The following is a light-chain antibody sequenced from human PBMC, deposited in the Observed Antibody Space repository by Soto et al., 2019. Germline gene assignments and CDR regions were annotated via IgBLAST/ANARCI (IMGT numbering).Light chain of an antibody. Sequence: AIQLTQSPSSLSASVGDRVTITCRASQGISSALAWYQQKPGKAPKLLIYDASSLESGVPSRFSGSGSGTDFTLTISSLPPEDFATYYCQQFNNYPPTFGGGTKVEIK. CDR2: DAS. V-gene: IGKV1D-13*01. CDR3: QQFNNYPPT. J-gene: IGKJ4*01. CDR1: QGISSA.